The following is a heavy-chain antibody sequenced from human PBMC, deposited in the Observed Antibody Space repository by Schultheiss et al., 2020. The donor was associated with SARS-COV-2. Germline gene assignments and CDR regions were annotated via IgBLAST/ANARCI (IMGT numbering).Heavy chain of an antibody. CDR2: IYYSGST. Sequence: SETLSLTCTVSGGSISSYYWSWIRQPPGKGLEWIGYIYYSGSTNYNPSLKSRVTISVDTSKNQFSLKLSSVTAADTAVYYRARGLGADYDSSGWGQGTLVTVSS. D-gene: IGHD3-22*01. CDR1: GGSISSYY. CDR3: ARGLGADYDSSG. V-gene: IGHV4-59*08. J-gene: IGHJ4*02.